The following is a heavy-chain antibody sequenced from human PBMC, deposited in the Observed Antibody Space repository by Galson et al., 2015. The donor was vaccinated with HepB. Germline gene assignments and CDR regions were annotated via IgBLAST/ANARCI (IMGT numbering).Heavy chain of an antibody. CDR2: ISGSGGST. V-gene: IGHV3-23*01. D-gene: IGHD3-3*01. J-gene: IGHJ5*02. CDR1: GFTFSSYA. Sequence: SLRLSCAASGFTFSSYAMSWVRQAPGKGLEWVSAISGSGGSTYYADSVKGRFTISRDNSKNTLYLQMNSLRAEDTAVYYCAKGAVLEWLYPGNWFDPWGQGTLVTVSS. CDR3: AKGAVLEWLYPGNWFDP.